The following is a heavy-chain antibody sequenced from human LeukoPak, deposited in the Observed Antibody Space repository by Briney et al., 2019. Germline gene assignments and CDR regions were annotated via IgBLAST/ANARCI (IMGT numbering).Heavy chain of an antibody. D-gene: IGHD4-11*01. CDR1: GFTFSSYA. Sequence: GGSLRLSCAASGFTFSSYAVSWVRQAPGKGLEWVAFIPYDGSNKYYADSVKGRFTISRDNSKNTLYLQMNSLRAEDTALYYCANLHLDYWGQGTLVTVSS. CDR2: IPYDGSNK. J-gene: IGHJ4*02. V-gene: IGHV3-30*02. CDR3: ANLHLDY.